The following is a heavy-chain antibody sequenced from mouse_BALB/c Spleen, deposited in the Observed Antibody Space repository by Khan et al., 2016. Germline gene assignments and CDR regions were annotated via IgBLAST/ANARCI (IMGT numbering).Heavy chain of an antibody. Sequence: EVQLVESGPSLVKLSQTLSLTCSVTGDSITSGYWNWIRKFPGNKLEYMGYISHSGSTYYNPSLKSRISITRDTSKNQYYLQLNSVTTEDTATYYCASYDGSTYVRGMDYWGQGTSVTVSS. CDR2: ISHSGST. J-gene: IGHJ4*01. CDR1: GDSITSGY. V-gene: IGHV3-8*02. CDR3: ASYDGSTYVRGMDY. D-gene: IGHD1-1*01.